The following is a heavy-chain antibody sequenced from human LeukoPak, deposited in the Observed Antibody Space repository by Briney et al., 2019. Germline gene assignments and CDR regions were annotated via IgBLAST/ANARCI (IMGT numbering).Heavy chain of an antibody. Sequence: PSETLSLTCAVYGGSFSGYYWSWIRQPPGRGLEWIGEINPSGSTNYNPSLKSRVTISVDTSKNQFSLKLSSVTAADTAVYYCARGGGYYYMDVWDKGTTLTVSS. CDR1: GGSFSGYY. V-gene: IGHV4-34*01. J-gene: IGHJ6*03. CDR2: INPSGST. CDR3: ARGGGYYYMDV. D-gene: IGHD3-16*01.